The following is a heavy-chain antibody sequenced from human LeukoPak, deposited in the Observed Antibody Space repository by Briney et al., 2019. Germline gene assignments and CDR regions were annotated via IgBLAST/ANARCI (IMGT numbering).Heavy chain of an antibody. Sequence: SETLSLTCTVSGGSISSYYWSWIRQPPGKGLEWIGYIYYSGSTNYNPSLKSRVTISVDTSKNQFSLELSSVTAAGTAVYYCARTGIGGIAAAGLDYWGQGTLVTVSS. CDR1: GGSISSYY. D-gene: IGHD6-13*01. CDR3: ARTGIGGIAAAGLDY. V-gene: IGHV4-59*01. CDR2: IYYSGST. J-gene: IGHJ4*02.